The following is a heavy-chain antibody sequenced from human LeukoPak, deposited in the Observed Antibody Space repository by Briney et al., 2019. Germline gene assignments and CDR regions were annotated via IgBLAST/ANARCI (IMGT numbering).Heavy chain of an antibody. J-gene: IGHJ4*02. D-gene: IGHD6-19*01. CDR2: MNPNTGNA. Sequence: ASVKVSCKASGYTFTNFDINWVRQATGQGLEWMGWMNPNTGNAGYAQKFQDRVTITWDASISTAYMDLSSLRSEDTAVYYCARGGSEFDYWGQGTLVTVSS. CDR1: GYTFTNFD. CDR3: ARGGSEFDY. V-gene: IGHV1-8*03.